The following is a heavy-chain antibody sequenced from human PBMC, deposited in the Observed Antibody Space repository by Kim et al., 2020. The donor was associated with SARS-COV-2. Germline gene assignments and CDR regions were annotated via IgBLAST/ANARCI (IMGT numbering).Heavy chain of an antibody. CDR1: GFTFGDYA. CDR2: ISWNSGSR. D-gene: IGHD3-10*01. Sequence: GGSLRLSCAASGFTFGDYAMHWVRQAPGKGLEWVSGISWNSGSRGYADSVRGRFTISRDDAKNSLYVEMNSLRVEDTALYYCAKVWGGRGRGVARDLYMDVWGKGITVTVSS. CDR3: AKVWGGRGRGVARDLYMDV. V-gene: IGHV3-9*01. J-gene: IGHJ6*03.